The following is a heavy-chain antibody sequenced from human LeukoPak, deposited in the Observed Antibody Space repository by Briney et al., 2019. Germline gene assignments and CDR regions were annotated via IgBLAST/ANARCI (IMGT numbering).Heavy chain of an antibody. CDR2: IIPIFGTA. CDR1: GGTFSSYA. J-gene: IGHJ4*02. Sequence: SVKVSCKASGGTFSSYAISWVRQAPGQGLEWMGGIIPIFGTANYAQKFQGRVTITTDESTSTAYMELSSLRSEDTAVYYCASAARAMVRGVTGNFDYWGQGTLVTVSS. D-gene: IGHD3-10*01. CDR3: ASAARAMVRGVTGNFDY. V-gene: IGHV1-69*05.